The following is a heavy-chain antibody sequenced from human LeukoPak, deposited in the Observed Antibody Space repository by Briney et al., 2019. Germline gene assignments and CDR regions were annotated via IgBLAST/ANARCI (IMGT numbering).Heavy chain of an antibody. Sequence: ASVKVSCKASGYTFTNSGISWVRQAPGQGLEWMGWISTCNGNTNYAQKLQCRVTMTTDTSTSTAYMELRSLRSDDTAVYYCARAVRGSYFFDYWGQGTLVTVSS. CDR1: GYTFTNSG. D-gene: IGHD1-26*01. CDR3: ARAVRGSYFFDY. CDR2: ISTCNGNT. V-gene: IGHV1-18*01. J-gene: IGHJ4*02.